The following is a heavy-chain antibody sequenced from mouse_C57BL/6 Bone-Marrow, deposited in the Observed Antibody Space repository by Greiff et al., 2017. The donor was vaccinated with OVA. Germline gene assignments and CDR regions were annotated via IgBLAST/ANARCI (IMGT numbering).Heavy chain of an antibody. D-gene: IGHD2-4*01. V-gene: IGHV1-69*01. CDR3: AREDYDSYYAMDY. CDR2: IDPSDSYT. Sequence: QVQLQPSGAELVMPGASVKLSCKASGYTFTSYWMHWVKQRPGQGLEWIGEIDPSDSYTNYNQKFKGKSTLTVDKSSSTAYMQLSSLTSEDSAVYYCAREDYDSYYAMDYWGQGTSVTVSS. J-gene: IGHJ4*01. CDR1: GYTFTSYW.